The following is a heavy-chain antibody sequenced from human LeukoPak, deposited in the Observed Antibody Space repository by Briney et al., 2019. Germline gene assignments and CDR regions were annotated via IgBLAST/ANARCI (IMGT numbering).Heavy chain of an antibody. J-gene: IGHJ6*03. D-gene: IGHD6-6*01. CDR2: INPNSGGT. Sequence: ASVKVSCKASGYTFTSYYIHWVRQAPGQGLEWIGWINPNSGGTNYAQKFQGRVTMTRDTSISTAYMELSRLRSDDTAVYFCARAIGQLQNLYYYYYYMDVWGKGTTVTVSS. CDR1: GYTFTSYY. V-gene: IGHV1-2*02. CDR3: ARAIGQLQNLYYYYYYMDV.